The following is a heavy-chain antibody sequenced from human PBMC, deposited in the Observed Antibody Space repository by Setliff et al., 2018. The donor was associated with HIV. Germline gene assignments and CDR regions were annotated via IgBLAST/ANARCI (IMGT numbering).Heavy chain of an antibody. Sequence: GGSLRLSCAGSGFSFSSYEMNWVRQAPGKGLEWVSHISSTGNVMDYADFVKGRFTISRDNARKSLYLGMHSLRAEDTGVYFCAKYTRGGSLYYMDVWGKGTTVTVSS. D-gene: IGHD2-15*01. CDR1: GFSFSSYE. CDR2: ISSTGNVM. J-gene: IGHJ6*03. V-gene: IGHV3-48*03. CDR3: AKYTRGGSLYYMDV.